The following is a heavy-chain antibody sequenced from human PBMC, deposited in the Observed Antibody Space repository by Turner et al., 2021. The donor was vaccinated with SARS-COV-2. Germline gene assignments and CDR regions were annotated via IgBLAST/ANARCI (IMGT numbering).Heavy chain of an antibody. V-gene: IGHV4-39*01. CDR1: GGSISSSSYY. CDR2: IYYSGST. CDR3: ATPSVSYDSSGYFHFDL. Sequence: QLQLQESGPGLVKPSETLSLTCTVPGGSISSSSYYWGWLRQPPGKGLEWIGSIYYSGSTYYNPSLKSRVTISVDTSKNQFSLKLSSVTAADTAVYYCATPSVSYDSSGYFHFDLWGRGTLVTVSS. D-gene: IGHD3-22*01. J-gene: IGHJ2*01.